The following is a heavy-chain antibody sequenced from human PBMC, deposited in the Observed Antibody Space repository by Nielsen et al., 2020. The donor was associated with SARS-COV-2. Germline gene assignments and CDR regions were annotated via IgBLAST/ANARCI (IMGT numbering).Heavy chain of an antibody. CDR3: ARSGGGSYFDWFDS. CDR2: ISWNSGSI. V-gene: IGHV3-9*01. J-gene: IGHJ5*01. CDR1: GFTFDDYA. Sequence: SLKISCAASGFTFDDYAMHWVRQAPGKGLEWVSGISWNSGSIGYADSVKGRFTISRDNAKNSLYLQMNSLRAEDTAVYYCARSGGGSYFDWFDSWGQGTLVTVSS. D-gene: IGHD1-26*01.